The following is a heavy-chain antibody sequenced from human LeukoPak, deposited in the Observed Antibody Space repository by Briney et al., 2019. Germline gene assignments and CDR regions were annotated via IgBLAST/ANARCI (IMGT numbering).Heavy chain of an antibody. CDR2: INPNSGGT. CDR3: ARDCTNGVCYQY. CDR1: GYTFTGYY. Sequence: ASVKVSCKASGYTFTGYYMHWVRQAPGQGLEGMGWINPNSGGTNYAQKFQGRVTMTRDTSISTAYMELSRLRSDDTAVYYCARDCTNGVCYQYWGQGTLVTVSS. D-gene: IGHD2-8*01. V-gene: IGHV1-2*02. J-gene: IGHJ4*02.